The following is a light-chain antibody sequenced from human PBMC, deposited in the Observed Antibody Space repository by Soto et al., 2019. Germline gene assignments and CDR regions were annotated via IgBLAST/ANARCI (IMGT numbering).Light chain of an antibody. CDR1: SSNIGNNY. Sequence: QSVLTQPPSVSAAPGQKVTIFCSGSSSNIGNNYVSWYQQLPGTAPKLLIYDNNKRPSGIPDRFSGSKSGTSATLGISGLRTGDEADYYCGSWDTSLNALIFGGGTKLTVL. CDR2: DNN. V-gene: IGLV1-51*01. J-gene: IGLJ2*01. CDR3: GSWDTSLNALI.